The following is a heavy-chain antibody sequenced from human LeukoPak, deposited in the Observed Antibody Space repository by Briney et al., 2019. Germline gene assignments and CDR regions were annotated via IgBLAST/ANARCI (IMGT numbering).Heavy chain of an antibody. D-gene: IGHD6-19*01. Sequence: SETLSLTCAVYGGSFSGYYWSWIRQPPGKGLEWIGEINHSGSTNYNPSLKSRVTISVDTSKNQFSLKLSSVTAADTAVYYCAKGYHSVAGTHFYYYYYYMDVWGKGTTVTVSS. V-gene: IGHV4-34*01. CDR1: GGSFSGYY. J-gene: IGHJ6*03. CDR2: INHSGST. CDR3: AKGYHSVAGTHFYYYYYYMDV.